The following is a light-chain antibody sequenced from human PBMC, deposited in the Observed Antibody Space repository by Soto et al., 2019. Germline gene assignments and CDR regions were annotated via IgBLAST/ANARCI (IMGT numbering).Light chain of an antibody. J-gene: IGLJ1*01. CDR1: SGHSSYA. Sequence: QLVLTQSPSASASLGASVKLTCTLSSGHSSYAIAWHQQQPEKGPRYLMKLNSDGSHSKGGGIPDRFSGSSSRAERYLTVSSLQSEDEADYYSQTWGTGIDAFGTGTKVTVL. CDR3: QTWGTGIDA. V-gene: IGLV4-69*01. CDR2: LNSDGSH.